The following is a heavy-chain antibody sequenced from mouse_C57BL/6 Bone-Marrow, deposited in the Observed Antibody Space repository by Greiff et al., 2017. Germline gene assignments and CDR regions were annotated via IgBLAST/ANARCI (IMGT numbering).Heavy chain of an antibody. CDR3: ARVRGYGFAY. J-gene: IGHJ3*01. CDR2: ISDGGSYT. CDR1: GFTFSSYA. D-gene: IGHD2-2*01. Sequence: EVQVVESGGGLVKPGGSLKLSCAASGFTFSSYAMSWVRQTPEKRLEWVATISDGGSYTYYPANVKGRFTISRDNAKNNLYLQMSHLKSEDTAMYYCARVRGYGFAYWGQGTLVTVSA. V-gene: IGHV5-4*01.